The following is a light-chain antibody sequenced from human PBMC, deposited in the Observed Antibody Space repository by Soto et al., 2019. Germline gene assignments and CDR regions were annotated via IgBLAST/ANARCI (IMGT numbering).Light chain of an antibody. V-gene: IGKV1-5*01. Sequence: DIQMTQSPSTLSASVGDRVTITCRASQSVSSWLAWYQQKPGRAPKLVIYNVSTLESGVPSRFSGTGSGTEFTLTISSMQPDDFATYYCQKYNGYSRTFGQGNKVDIK. CDR1: QSVSSW. CDR3: QKYNGYSRT. CDR2: NVS. J-gene: IGKJ1*01.